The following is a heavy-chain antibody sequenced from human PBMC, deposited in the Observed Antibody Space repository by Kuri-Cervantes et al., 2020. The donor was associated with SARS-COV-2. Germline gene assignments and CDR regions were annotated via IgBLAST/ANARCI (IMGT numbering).Heavy chain of an antibody. CDR1: GGSFSGYY. CDR2: IYYSGST. V-gene: IGHV4-59*01. D-gene: IGHD5-18*01. J-gene: IGHJ5*02. Sequence: GSLRLSCAVYGGSFSGYYWSGIRQPPGKGLEWIGYIYYSGSTNYNPSLKSRVTISVDTSKNQFSLKLSSVTAADTAVYYCAREGYSYGLSYNWFDPWGQGTLVTVSS. CDR3: AREGYSYGLSYNWFDP.